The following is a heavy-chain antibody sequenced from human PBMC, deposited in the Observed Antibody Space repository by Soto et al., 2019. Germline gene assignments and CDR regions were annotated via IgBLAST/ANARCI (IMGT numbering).Heavy chain of an antibody. V-gene: IGHV1-46*01. Sequence: ASVKVSCKASGYTFTSYYMHWVRQAPGQGLEWMGIINPSGGSTSYAQKFQGRVTMTRDTSTSTVYMELSSLRSEDTAVYYCARDRGAVVVPDAIFTSGRKKNWFDPWGQGTLVTVYS. CDR3: ARDRGAVVVPDAIFTSGRKKNWFDP. CDR1: GYTFTSYY. CDR2: INPSGGST. J-gene: IGHJ5*02. D-gene: IGHD2-2*02.